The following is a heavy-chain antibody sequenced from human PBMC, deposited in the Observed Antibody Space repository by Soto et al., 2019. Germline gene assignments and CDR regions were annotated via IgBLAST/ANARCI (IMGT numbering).Heavy chain of an antibody. CDR1: GGSISSGGYY. V-gene: IGHV4-31*03. CDR2: IYYSGST. J-gene: IGHJ5*02. D-gene: IGHD3-3*01. Sequence: SETLSLICTVSGGSISSGGYYWSWIRQHPGKGLEWIGYIYYSGSTYYNPSLKSRVTISVDTSKNQFSLKLSSVTAADTAVYYCARGNYDFWSGYVNWFDPWGQGTLVTVSS. CDR3: ARGNYDFWSGYVNWFDP.